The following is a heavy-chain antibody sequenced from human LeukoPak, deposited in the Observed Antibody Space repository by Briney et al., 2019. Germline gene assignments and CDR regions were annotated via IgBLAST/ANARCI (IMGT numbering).Heavy chain of an antibody. V-gene: IGHV4-34*01. D-gene: IGHD2-21*01. J-gene: IGHJ4*02. CDR2: INHSGST. CDR3: ARVAVGKLDY. Sequence: SETLSLTCAVYGGSFSGYYWSWIRQPPGKGLEWIGEINHSGSTNYNPSLKSRVTISVDTSKNQFSLKLSSVTAADTAVYYCARVAVGKLDYWGQETLVTVSS. CDR1: GGSFSGYY.